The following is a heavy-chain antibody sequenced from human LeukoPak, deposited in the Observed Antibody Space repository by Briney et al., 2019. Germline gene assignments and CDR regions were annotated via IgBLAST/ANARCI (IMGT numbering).Heavy chain of an antibody. Sequence: GASVKVSCKASGGTFSSYAISWVRQAPGQGLEWMGRIIPILGIANYAQKFQGRVTITADKSTSTAYMELSSLRSEDTAVYYCARDLGIVGATSPYWGQGTLVTVSS. CDR2: IIPILGIA. CDR1: GGTFSSYA. V-gene: IGHV1-69*04. D-gene: IGHD1-26*01. J-gene: IGHJ4*02. CDR3: ARDLGIVGATSPY.